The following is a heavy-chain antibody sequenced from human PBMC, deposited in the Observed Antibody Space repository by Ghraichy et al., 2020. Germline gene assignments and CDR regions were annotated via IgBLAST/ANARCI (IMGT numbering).Heavy chain of an antibody. CDR1: GFTFSSYW. Sequence: GGSLRLSCAASGFTFSSYWMSWVRQAPGKGLEWVANIKQDGSEKYYVDSVKGRFTISRDNAKNSLYLQMNSLRAEDTAVYYCARVVYYYGPEYYFDYWGQGTLVTVSS. D-gene: IGHD3-10*01. CDR2: IKQDGSEK. J-gene: IGHJ4*02. V-gene: IGHV3-7*03. CDR3: ARVVYYYGPEYYFDY.